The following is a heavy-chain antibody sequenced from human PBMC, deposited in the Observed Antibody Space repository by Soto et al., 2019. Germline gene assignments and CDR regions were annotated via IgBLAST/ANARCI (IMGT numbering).Heavy chain of an antibody. CDR1: GGSISSGGYY. Sequence: SETLSLTCTVSGGSISSGGYYWSWIRQHPGKGLEWIGYIYYSGSTYYNPSLKSRVTISVDTSKNQFSLKLSSVTAADTAVYYFARDQTPKGYCSGGSCYRWFDPWGQGTLVTVSS. D-gene: IGHD2-15*01. J-gene: IGHJ5*02. CDR3: ARDQTPKGYCSGGSCYRWFDP. V-gene: IGHV4-31*03. CDR2: IYYSGST.